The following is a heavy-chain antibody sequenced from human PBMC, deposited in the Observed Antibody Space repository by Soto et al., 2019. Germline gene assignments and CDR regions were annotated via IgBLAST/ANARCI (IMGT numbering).Heavy chain of an antibody. J-gene: IGHJ4*02. CDR2: ISVSGGTT. CDR3: AKGLYYYDSSGHRVFDY. Sequence: EVQLLESGGDLVQPGGSLRLSCAASGFTFNNYALTWVRQAPGKGLEWVSTISVSGGTTHYADSVKGRFTISRDNSKKTLYLQMHSLRAEVTSVYYCAKGLYYYDSSGHRVFDYWGQGTLVTVSS. V-gene: IGHV3-23*01. CDR1: GFTFNNYA. D-gene: IGHD3-22*01.